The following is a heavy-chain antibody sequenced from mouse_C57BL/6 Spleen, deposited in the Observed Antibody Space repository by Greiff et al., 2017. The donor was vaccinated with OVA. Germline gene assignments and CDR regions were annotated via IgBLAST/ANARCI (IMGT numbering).Heavy chain of an antibody. V-gene: IGHV1-61*01. Sequence: QVQLQQPGAELVRPGSSVKLSCKASGYTFTSYWMDWVKQRPGQGLEWIGNIYPSDSETHYNQKFKDKATLTVDKSSSTAYMQLSSLTSEDSAVYYCARGRGYFDDWGQGTTLTVSS. J-gene: IGHJ2*01. CDR3: ARGRGYFDD. CDR2: IYPSDSET. CDR1: GYTFTSYW.